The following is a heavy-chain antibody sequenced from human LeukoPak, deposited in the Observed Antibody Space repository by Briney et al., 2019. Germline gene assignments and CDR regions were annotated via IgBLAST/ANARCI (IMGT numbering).Heavy chain of an antibody. CDR1: GGSISNYY. V-gene: IGHV4-59*01. CDR2: IYYSGTT. CDR3: ARERDSGSTFDN. Sequence: KPSETLSLXCTVSGGSISNYYWGWIRQPPGKGLECIGYIYYSGTTKYNPSLKSRVTISVDMSMNQFSLKLRSVTAADTAVYYCARERDSGSTFDNWGQGTLVTVSS. J-gene: IGHJ4*02. D-gene: IGHD1-26*01.